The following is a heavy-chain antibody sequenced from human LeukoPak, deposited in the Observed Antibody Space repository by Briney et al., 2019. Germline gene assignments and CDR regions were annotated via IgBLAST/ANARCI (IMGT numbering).Heavy chain of an antibody. CDR3: ARGGSTWYRGWFDP. CDR1: GGSISSGSYN. D-gene: IGHD6-13*01. V-gene: IGHV4-30-2*01. J-gene: IGHJ5*02. Sequence: SQTLSLTCTVSGGSISSGSYNWNWIRQPPGMGLEWIGEINHSGGTKYNPSLTSRVTILVDKSKNQFSLKMTSVTAADTAIYFCARGGSTWYRGWFDPWGQGDLVTVSS. CDR2: INHSGGT.